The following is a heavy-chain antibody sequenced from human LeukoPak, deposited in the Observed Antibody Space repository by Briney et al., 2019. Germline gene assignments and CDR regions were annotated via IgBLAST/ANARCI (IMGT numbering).Heavy chain of an antibody. J-gene: IGHJ5*02. V-gene: IGHV4-34*01. CDR3: ARDAGRYFDWLLSGDWFDP. D-gene: IGHD3-9*01. CDR2: INHSGST. Sequence: PSETLSLSCAVDGGSFSGYYWSWIRQPPGKGVEWIGEINHSGSTNYNPSLKSRVTISVDTSKNQFSLKLSSVTAADTAVYYCARDAGRYFDWLLSGDWFDPWGQGTLVTVSS. CDR1: GGSFSGYY.